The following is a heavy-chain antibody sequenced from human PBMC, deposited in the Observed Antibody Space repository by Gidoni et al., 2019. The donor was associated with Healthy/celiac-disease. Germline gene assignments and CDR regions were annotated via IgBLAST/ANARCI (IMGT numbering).Heavy chain of an antibody. J-gene: IGHJ6*02. Sequence: EVQLVESGGGLVQPGGSLRLSCAASGFTFSSYDMHWVRQATGQGLEWVSAIGTAGDPYYPGSVKGRFTISRENAKNSLYLQMNSLRAGDTAVYYCARAYSGYDDYYYYGMDVWGQGTTVTVSS. D-gene: IGHD5-12*01. V-gene: IGHV3-13*05. CDR1: GFTFSSYD. CDR3: ARAYSGYDDYYYYGMDV. CDR2: IGTAGDP.